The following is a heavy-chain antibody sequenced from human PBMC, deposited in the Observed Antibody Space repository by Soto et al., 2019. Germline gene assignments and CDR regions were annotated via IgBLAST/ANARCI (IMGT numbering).Heavy chain of an antibody. V-gene: IGHV3-74*01. Sequence: GGSLRLSCAASGFTFSSYWMHWVRQAPGKGLVWVSRINSDGSSTSYADSVKGRFTISRDKAKNTLYLQMNSLRAEDTAVYYGARGPYDDADAFDIWGQGTMVTVSS. J-gene: IGHJ3*02. CDR1: GFTFSSYW. D-gene: IGHD4-17*01. CDR2: INSDGSST. CDR3: ARGPYDDADAFDI.